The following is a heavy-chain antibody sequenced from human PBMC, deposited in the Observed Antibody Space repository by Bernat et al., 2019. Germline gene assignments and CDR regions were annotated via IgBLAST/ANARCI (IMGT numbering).Heavy chain of an antibody. CDR3: ARDCSGGSCYPDQYYFDY. J-gene: IGHJ4*02. CDR2: ISAYNGNT. CDR1: GYTFTSYG. V-gene: IGHV1-18*01. Sequence: VQLVQSGAEVKKPGASVKVSCKASGYTFTSYGISWVRQAPGQGLEWMGWISAYNGNTNYEQKLQGRVTMTTDTSTSTAYMELRSLRSDDTAVYYCARDCSGGSCYPDQYYFDYWGQGTLVTVSS. D-gene: IGHD2-15*01.